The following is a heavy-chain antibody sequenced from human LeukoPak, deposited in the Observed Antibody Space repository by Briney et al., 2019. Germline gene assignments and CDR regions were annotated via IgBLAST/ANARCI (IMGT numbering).Heavy chain of an antibody. CDR1: GFTFSSYG. J-gene: IGHJ4*02. CDR3: ARDRGLSGYDGIDY. CDR2: IWYDGSNK. D-gene: IGHD5-12*01. V-gene: IGHV3-33*01. Sequence: GGSLRLSCAASGFTFSSYGMHWVRQAPGKGLEWVAVIWYDGSNKYYADSVKGRFTISRDNSKNTLYLQMNSLRAEDTAVYYCARDRGLSGYDGIDYWGQGTLVTVSS.